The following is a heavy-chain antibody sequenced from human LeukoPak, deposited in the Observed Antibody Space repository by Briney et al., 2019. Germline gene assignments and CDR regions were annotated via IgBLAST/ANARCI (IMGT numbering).Heavy chain of an antibody. CDR3: ARREVDILTGYFGGWDY. CDR1: GDSINSRSYY. Sequence: SETLSLTCAVSGDSINSRSYYWAWIRQPPGKGLEWIGSIYHSESTYYNPSLKSRVTISLDTSKNQFSLRLSSLTAADTAVYYCARREVDILTGYFGGWDYWGQGTLVTVSS. D-gene: IGHD3-9*01. J-gene: IGHJ4*02. V-gene: IGHV4-39*07. CDR2: IYHSEST.